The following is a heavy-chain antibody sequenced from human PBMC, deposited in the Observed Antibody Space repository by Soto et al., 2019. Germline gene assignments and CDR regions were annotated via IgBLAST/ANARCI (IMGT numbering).Heavy chain of an antibody. J-gene: IGHJ4*02. CDR3: ARDLSLYDLLTGWDY. CDR1: GYTFTSYY. D-gene: IGHD3-9*01. V-gene: IGHV1-46*01. Sequence: QVQLVQSGAEVKKPGASVKVSCKASGYTFTSYYMHWVRQAPGQGLEWMGIINPSGGSTSYAQKFQGRGTMTRDKSTSTVYMELSSLRSEDTAVYYCARDLSLYDLLTGWDYWGQGTLVTVSS. CDR2: INPSGGST.